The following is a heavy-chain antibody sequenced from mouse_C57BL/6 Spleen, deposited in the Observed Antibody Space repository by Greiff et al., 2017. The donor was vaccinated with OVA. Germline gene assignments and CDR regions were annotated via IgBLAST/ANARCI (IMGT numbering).Heavy chain of an antibody. CDR1: GFTFSDYY. CDR3: ARDRAGTFDY. CDR2: INYDGSST. Sequence: EVHLVESEGGLVQPGSSMKLSCTASGFTFSDYYMAWVRQVPEKGLEWVANINYDGSSTYYLASLKSRFIISRDNPKNILYLQMSSLQSEDTATYYCARDRAGTFDYWGTGTTLTVSS. V-gene: IGHV5-16*01. D-gene: IGHD4-1*01. J-gene: IGHJ2*01.